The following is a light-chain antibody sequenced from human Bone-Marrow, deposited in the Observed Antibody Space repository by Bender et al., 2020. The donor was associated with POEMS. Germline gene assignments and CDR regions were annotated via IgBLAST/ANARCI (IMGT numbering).Light chain of an antibody. CDR2: NSD. V-gene: IGLV1-44*01. CDR3: VAWSGTLNGWV. CDR1: ASDRGTTQ. Sequence: QSVLTQPPSASATPGQRVTISCSRSASDRGTTQIKWYQLLPGTAPKLSLYNSDQRPSGVPDRFSGSMSGTSASLSISGLHSEAEADYYCVAWSGTLNGWVFGGGTKLTVL. J-gene: IGLJ2*01.